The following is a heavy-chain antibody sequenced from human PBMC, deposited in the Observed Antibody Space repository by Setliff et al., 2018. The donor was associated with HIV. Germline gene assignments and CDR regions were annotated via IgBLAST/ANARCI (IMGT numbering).Heavy chain of an antibody. V-gene: IGHV4-61*02. D-gene: IGHD4-17*01. Sequence: PSETLSLTCTVSGGSISSGSYYWSWIRQPAGKGLQWIGRIYTSGSTNYNPSLKSRVTRSVDTSKNQFSLKLSSVTAADTAVYYCARGNYGDYLWYFDLWGHGTLVTVSS. CDR3: ARGNYGDYLWYFDL. CDR2: IYTSGST. CDR1: GGSISSGSYY. J-gene: IGHJ2*01.